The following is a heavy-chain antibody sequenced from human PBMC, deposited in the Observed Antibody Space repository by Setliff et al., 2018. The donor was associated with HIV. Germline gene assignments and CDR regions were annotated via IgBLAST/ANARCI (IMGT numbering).Heavy chain of an antibody. CDR2: FSYNGRT. CDR3: ARDVDHLMDV. CDR1: GGSISRSFYY. Sequence: SETLSLTCSVSGGSISRSFYYWGWLRQPPGKGLEWIGSFSYNGRTHYTPSLKSRVTISVDTSKNQFSLKLNSVTAADTAVYYCARDVDHLMDVWGPGTTVTVSS. J-gene: IGHJ6*02. V-gene: IGHV4-39*02.